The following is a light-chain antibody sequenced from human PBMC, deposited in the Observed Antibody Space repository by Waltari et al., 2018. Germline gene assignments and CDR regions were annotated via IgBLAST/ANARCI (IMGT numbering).Light chain of an antibody. V-gene: IGLV3-21*03. CDR1: NIRTKT. J-gene: IGLJ2*01. CDR3: QVWDSSGDHPV. Sequence: SYVLTQPPSVSVAPGKTARISCAGQNIRTKTVPWYQQRPGQAPVLVIYDDTVRPPGIPDRISGSATATLTIARVEAGDEADYYCQVWDSSGDHPVFGGGTRLTVL. CDR2: DDT.